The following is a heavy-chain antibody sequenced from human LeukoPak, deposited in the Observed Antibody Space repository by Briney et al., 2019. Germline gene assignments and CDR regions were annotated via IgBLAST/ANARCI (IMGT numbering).Heavy chain of an antibody. CDR2: IYYSGST. V-gene: IGHV4-39*07. CDR3: ARETATVTTPGPNWYYYYMDV. J-gene: IGHJ6*03. Sequence: SETLSLTCTVSGGSISSSSYYWGWIRQPPGKGLEWIGSIYYSGSTYYNPPLRSRVTISVDTSKNQFSLKLSSVTAADTAVYYCARETATVTTPGPNWYYYYMDVWGKGTTVTVSS. D-gene: IGHD4-17*01. CDR1: GGSISSSSYY.